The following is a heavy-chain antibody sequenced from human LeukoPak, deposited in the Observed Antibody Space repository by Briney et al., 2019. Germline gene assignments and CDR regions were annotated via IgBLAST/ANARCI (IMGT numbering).Heavy chain of an antibody. CDR3: ARAAGYGDYRCFDY. CDR2: IYGDGRT. V-gene: IGHV3-66*01. D-gene: IGHD4-17*01. CDR1: GIIVSDNY. Sequence: GGSLRLSCAASGIIVSDNYMSWVRQAPGKALEWVSVIYGDGRTYYADSVKGRFTISRDNSKDTLYLEMASLRVEDTAVYYCARAAGYGDYRCFDYWGQGTLVTVSS. J-gene: IGHJ4*02.